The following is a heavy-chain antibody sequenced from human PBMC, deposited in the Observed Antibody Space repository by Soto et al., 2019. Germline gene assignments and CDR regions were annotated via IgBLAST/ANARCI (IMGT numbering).Heavy chain of an antibody. J-gene: IGHJ6*02. D-gene: IGHD2-8*01. CDR3: AKNGQPPYYYYGLDV. Sequence: QGQLVQSGGEVKKSGASVKVSCKASGYTFSRYGISWVRQAPGQGLEWMGWISGYNGDTNYAQKFQGRVTMTIDTSTTTAYMELRSLTSDDTAVHYCAKNGQPPYYYYGLDVWGQGTTVTVSS. V-gene: IGHV1-18*01. CDR1: GYTFSRYG. CDR2: ISGYNGDT.